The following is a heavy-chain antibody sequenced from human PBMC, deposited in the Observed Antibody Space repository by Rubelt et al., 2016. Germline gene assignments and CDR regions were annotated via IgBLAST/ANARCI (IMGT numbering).Heavy chain of an antibody. J-gene: IGHJ5*02. D-gene: IGHD3/OR15-3a*01. V-gene: IGHV1-46*01. Sequence: QVQLVQSGAEVKKPGASVKVSCKASGYTFTSYYIHWVRQAPGQGLEWMGIINPSGGITNYAQKFQGRVTMTRDTSTSPVYMDLSSLRSEDTAVYYCARERDSTFWVDPWGQGTLVTVSS. CDR1: GYTFTSYY. CDR2: INPSGGIT. CDR3: ARERDSTFWVDP.